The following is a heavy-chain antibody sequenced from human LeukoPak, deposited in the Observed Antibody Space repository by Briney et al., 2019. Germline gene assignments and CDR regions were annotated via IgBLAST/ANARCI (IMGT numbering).Heavy chain of an antibody. CDR2: IKEDESAK. Sequence: GGSLRLSCAASGFIFTDHWMSWVRQAPGNGLEWVANIKEDESAKFYADSVRGRFTISRDNAKNSLYLQMNNLRVEDTAVYYCARAVDVADYWGRGTLVTVSS. CDR3: ARAVDVADY. J-gene: IGHJ4*02. V-gene: IGHV3-7*01. CDR1: GFIFTDHW. D-gene: IGHD3-16*01.